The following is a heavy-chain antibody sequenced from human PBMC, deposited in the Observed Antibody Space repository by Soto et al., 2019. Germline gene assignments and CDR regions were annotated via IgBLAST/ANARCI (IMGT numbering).Heavy chain of an antibody. J-gene: IGHJ4*02. D-gene: IGHD3-3*01. V-gene: IGHV2-5*02. CDR1: GFSLTTSGVG. Sequence: QITLNESGPTVVKPTETLTLTCTFSGFSLTTSGVGVGWVRQSPGKAPEWLAFIYWDDDKRSSASLKSRLTITKDTSKTQVVLTMANVDPADTATYYCAHRVLRAVFGLVTTTAIYFDFWGQGTPVVVSS. CDR3: AHRVLRAVFGLVTTTAIYFDF. CDR2: IYWDDDK.